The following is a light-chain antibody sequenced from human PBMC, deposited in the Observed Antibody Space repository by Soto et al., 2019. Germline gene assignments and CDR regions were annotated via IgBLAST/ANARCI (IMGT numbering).Light chain of an antibody. CDR1: QDISNY. Sequence: DIQMTQSPSSLSASVGDRVTITCQASQDISNYLNWYQQKPGKAPKLLIYDASNLETGVKSRFSGRGSGTDFTFTISLLQPEDIETYYCQQYDNLPWTFGQLTKVEIK. J-gene: IGKJ1*01. V-gene: IGKV1-33*01. CDR3: QQYDNLPWT. CDR2: DAS.